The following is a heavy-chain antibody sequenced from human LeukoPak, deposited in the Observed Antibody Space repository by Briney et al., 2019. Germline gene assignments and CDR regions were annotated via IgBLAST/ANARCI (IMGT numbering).Heavy chain of an antibody. V-gene: IGHV3-7*01. CDR3: ARDSAGNDY. J-gene: IGHJ4*02. CDR1: GFTFSTYW. Sequence: PGGSLRLSCEASGFTFSTYWMIWVRQAPGKGLEWVANIKQDGSEKYYVDSVKGRFTISRDNAKNSLYLQMNSLRAEDTAMYYCARDSAGNDYWGQGTLVTVSS. CDR2: IKQDGSEK. D-gene: IGHD6-13*01.